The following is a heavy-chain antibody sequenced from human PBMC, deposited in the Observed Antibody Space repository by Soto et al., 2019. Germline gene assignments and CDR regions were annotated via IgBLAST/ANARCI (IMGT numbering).Heavy chain of an antibody. D-gene: IGHD3-3*01. Sequence: EVQLLESGGGLVQPGGSLRLSCAASGFTFSSYGMNWVRQAPGKGLEWVSTISGGGGGSTYYADSVKGRFTISRDNSKNTLYLQMNSLRAEDTAVYYCAKLEAFWSGYYTDDYYYYGMDVWGQGTTVTVSS. J-gene: IGHJ6*02. CDR2: ISGGGGGST. CDR1: GFTFSSYG. CDR3: AKLEAFWSGYYTDDYYYYGMDV. V-gene: IGHV3-23*01.